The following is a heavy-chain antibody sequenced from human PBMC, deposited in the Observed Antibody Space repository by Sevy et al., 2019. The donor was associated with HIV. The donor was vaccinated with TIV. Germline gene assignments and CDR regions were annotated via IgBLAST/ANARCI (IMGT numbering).Heavy chain of an antibody. CDR2: IGTAGDT. V-gene: IGHV3-13*01. D-gene: IGHD3-10*01. CDR1: GFTFSSYD. Sequence: GGSLRLSCAASGFTFSSYDMHWVRQATGKGLEWVLAIGTAGDTYYPGSVKGRFTISRENAKNSLYLQMNSLRAGDTAVYYCARGPMVRGVIYAFDIWGQGTMVTVSS. J-gene: IGHJ3*02. CDR3: ARGPMVRGVIYAFDI.